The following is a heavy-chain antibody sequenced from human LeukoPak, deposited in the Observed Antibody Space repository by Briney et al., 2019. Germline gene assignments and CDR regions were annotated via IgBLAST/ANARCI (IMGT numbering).Heavy chain of an antibody. D-gene: IGHD6-6*01. Sequence: SETLSLTCTVSGGSISSYYWSWIRQPPGKGLEWIGYIYYSGSTNYNPSLKSRVTISVDTSKNQFSLNLSSVTAADTAVYYCATTVSEARPYYFDYWGQGTLVTVSS. V-gene: IGHV4-59*08. CDR2: IYYSGST. J-gene: IGHJ4*02. CDR3: ATTVSEARPYYFDY. CDR1: GGSISSYY.